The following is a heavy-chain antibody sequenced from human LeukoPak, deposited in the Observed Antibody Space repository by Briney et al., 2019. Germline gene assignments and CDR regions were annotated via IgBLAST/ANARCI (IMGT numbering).Heavy chain of an antibody. D-gene: IGHD2-8*01. CDR1: GFTFSSYA. CDR3: ANGNRCTSPNCLGYYYFYMGV. Sequence: GGSLRLSCAASGFTFSSYAMNWVRQAPGRWLEWVSGFSGSGGTTYYADSVKGRFTISRDNSKNTLYLQMNSLRAEDTAVYYCANGNRCTSPNCLGYYYFYMGVWGKGTTVTVSS. J-gene: IGHJ6*03. V-gene: IGHV3-23*01. CDR2: FSGSGGTT.